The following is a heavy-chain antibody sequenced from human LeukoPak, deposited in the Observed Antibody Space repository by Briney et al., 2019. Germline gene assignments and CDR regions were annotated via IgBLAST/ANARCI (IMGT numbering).Heavy chain of an antibody. CDR1: GGSFSGYY. D-gene: IGHD6-13*01. CDR2: INHSGST. CDR3: ARLCGYSSFHPQQYYYYGMDV. Sequence: SETLSLTCAAYGGSFSGYYWSWIRQPPGKGLEWIGEINHSGSTNYNPSLKSRVTISVDTSKNQFSLKLSSVTAADTAVYYCARLCGYSSFHPQQYYYYGMDVWGQGTTVTVSS. J-gene: IGHJ6*02. V-gene: IGHV4-34*01.